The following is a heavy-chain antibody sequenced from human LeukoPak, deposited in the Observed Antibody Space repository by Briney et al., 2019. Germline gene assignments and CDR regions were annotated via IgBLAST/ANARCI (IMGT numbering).Heavy chain of an antibody. CDR2: ITNDGSST. CDR1: GLTFSSHW. V-gene: IGHV3-74*01. J-gene: IGHJ4*02. Sequence: PGGSLRLSCAASGLTFSSHWMHWVRQAPGKGLVWVSRITNDGSSTTYADSVKGRFTISRDNAKNTLYLQMNSLRAEDTAVYYCARNPSCGGDCYSLDYWGQGTLVTVSS. CDR3: ARNPSCGGDCYSLDY. D-gene: IGHD2-21*02.